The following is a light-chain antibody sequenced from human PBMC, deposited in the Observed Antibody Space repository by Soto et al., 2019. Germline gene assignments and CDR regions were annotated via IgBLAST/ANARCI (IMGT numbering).Light chain of an antibody. CDR1: QSVSSY. J-gene: IGKJ1*01. Sequence: EIVLTQSPATLSLSPVERATLSCRASQSVSSYLAWYQQKPGQAPRLLIYDASNRATGIPARFSGSGSGTDFTLTISSLEPEDFAVYYCQHFGTFGQGTKVDIK. CDR2: DAS. V-gene: IGKV3-11*01. CDR3: QHFGT.